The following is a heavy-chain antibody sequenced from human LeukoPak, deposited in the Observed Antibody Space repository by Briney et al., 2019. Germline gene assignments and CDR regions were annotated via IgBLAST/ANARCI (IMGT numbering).Heavy chain of an antibody. CDR3: ARDRGVLLWFGELKNYYMDV. CDR2: IKQDGSEK. V-gene: IGHV3-7*01. Sequence: GGSLRLSCAASGFTFSSYWMSWVRQAPGKGLEWVANIKQDGSEKYYVDSVKGRFTISRDNAKNSLNLQMNSLRAEDTAVYYCARDRGVLLWFGELKNYYMDVWGKGTTVTVSS. D-gene: IGHD3-10*01. J-gene: IGHJ6*03. CDR1: GFTFSSYW.